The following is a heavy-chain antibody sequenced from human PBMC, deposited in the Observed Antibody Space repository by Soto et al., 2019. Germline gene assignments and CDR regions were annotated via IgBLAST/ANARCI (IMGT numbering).Heavy chain of an antibody. J-gene: IGHJ4*02. CDR3: AEAMGSGSYRSPIQGFDD. V-gene: IGHV3-23*01. Sequence: GSLRLSCAASGFTFSSYAMSWVRQAPGRGLEWVSAISGSVGSTYYADSVKGRFTISRDTSKNTLYLQMNMLRGEDTAVYYCAEAMGSGSYRSPIQGFDDWGPGTLVTVAS. CDR1: GFTFSSYA. CDR2: ISGSVGST. D-gene: IGHD1-26*01.